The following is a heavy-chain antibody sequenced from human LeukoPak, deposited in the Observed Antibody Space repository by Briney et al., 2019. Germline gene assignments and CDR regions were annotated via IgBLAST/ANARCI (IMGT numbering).Heavy chain of an antibody. CDR3: ARVVGTITPWFDP. J-gene: IGHJ5*02. D-gene: IGHD2-15*01. V-gene: IGHV6-1*01. CDR1: GDIFSSNSAA. Sequence: SQTLSLTCAISGDIFSSNSAAWNWIRQSPSRGLEWLVRTYYRSKCYNEYASFLKSRMAINPDTSKNQFSLQLSSVTPEDTAVYYCARVVGTITPWFDPWGQGTLVTVSS. CDR2: TYYRSKCYN.